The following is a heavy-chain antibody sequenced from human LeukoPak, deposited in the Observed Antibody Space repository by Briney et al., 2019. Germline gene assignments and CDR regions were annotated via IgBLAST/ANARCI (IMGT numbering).Heavy chain of an antibody. Sequence: GGSLRLSCAASGFTFSSYSMNWVRQAPGKGLEWVSCISSSSSYKNYADSVKGRFTISRDNAKNSLDLQMNTLRAEDTAVYYCARGRGYSNYWGAFDIWGQGTMVTVSS. V-gene: IGHV3-21*01. J-gene: IGHJ3*02. CDR3: ARGRGYSNYWGAFDI. CDR1: GFTFSSYS. CDR2: ISSSSSYK. D-gene: IGHD4-4*01.